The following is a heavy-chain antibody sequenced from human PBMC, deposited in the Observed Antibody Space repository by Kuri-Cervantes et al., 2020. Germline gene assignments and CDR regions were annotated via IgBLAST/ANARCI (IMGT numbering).Heavy chain of an antibody. CDR2: ISYDGSNK. CDR1: GFTFSSYG. Sequence: GGSLRLSCAASGFTFSSYGMHWVRQAPGKGLEWVAVISYDGSNKYYADSVKGRFTISRDNSKNTLYLQMNSLRAEDTAVYYCAKDNDYWGQGTLVTVSS. V-gene: IGHV3-30*18. J-gene: IGHJ4*02. CDR3: AKDNDY.